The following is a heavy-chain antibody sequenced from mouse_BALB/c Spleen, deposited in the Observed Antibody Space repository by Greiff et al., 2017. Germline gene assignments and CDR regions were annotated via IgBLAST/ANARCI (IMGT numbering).Heavy chain of an antibody. J-gene: IGHJ2*01. V-gene: IGHV5-6-5*01. CDR3: ARGGGYDYFDY. CDR2: ISSGGST. Sequence: EVMLVESGGGLVKPGGSLKLSCAASGFTFSSYAMSWVRQTPEKRLEWVASISSGGSTYYPDSVKGRFTISRDKARNILYLQMSSLRSEDTAMYYCARGGGYDYFDYWGQGTTLTVSS. CDR1: GFTFSSYA. D-gene: IGHD2-2*01.